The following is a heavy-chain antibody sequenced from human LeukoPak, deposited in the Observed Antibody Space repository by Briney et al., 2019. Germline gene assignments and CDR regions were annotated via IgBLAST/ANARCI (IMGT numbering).Heavy chain of an antibody. V-gene: IGHV3-30*02. J-gene: IGHJ4*02. D-gene: IGHD4-17*01. CDR2: IRYDGSIT. Sequence: GGSLRLSCAASGLIFSSNGMHWVRQAPGKGPEWVAFIRYDGSITYYGDSVRGRFTISRDNSKNTLYLQMNSLRIEDTAVYFCAKEGGIMTTSVWGQGTLVTVSS. CDR1: GLIFSSNG. CDR3: AKEGGIMTTSV.